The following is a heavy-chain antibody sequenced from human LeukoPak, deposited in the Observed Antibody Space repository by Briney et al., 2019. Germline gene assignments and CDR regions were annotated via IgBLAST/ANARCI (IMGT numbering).Heavy chain of an antibody. CDR2: IYPGDSDT. Sequence: GESLKISCKGSGYSFTSYWIGWVRQMPGKGLEWMGIIYPGDSDTRYSPSFQGQVTISADKSISTAYLQWSSLKASDTAMYYRARQRAVAGTGFDYWGQGTLVTVSS. CDR1: GYSFTSYW. D-gene: IGHD6-19*01. V-gene: IGHV5-51*01. CDR3: ARQRAVAGTGFDY. J-gene: IGHJ4*02.